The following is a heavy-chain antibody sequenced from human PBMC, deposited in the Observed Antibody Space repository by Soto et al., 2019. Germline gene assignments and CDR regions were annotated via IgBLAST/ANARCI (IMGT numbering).Heavy chain of an antibody. CDR2: ILYDGSVQ. CDR3: AREASVAALNWFDP. Sequence: GGSLRLSCAGSGFTLSNYAVNWVRQAPGKGLEWVAVILYDGSVQHYADSVKGRFTVSRDNSKNTVDLQMNSLTPEDTATYYCAREASVAALNWFDPCGQGTLVTVSS. V-gene: IGHV3-30-3*01. D-gene: IGHD6-6*01. J-gene: IGHJ5*02. CDR1: GFTLSNYA.